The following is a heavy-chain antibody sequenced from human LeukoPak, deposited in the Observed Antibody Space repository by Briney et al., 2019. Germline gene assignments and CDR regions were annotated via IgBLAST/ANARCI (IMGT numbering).Heavy chain of an antibody. CDR3: ARDRNTDFWSGYYTNYFDY. V-gene: IGHV3-21*01. D-gene: IGHD3-3*01. J-gene: IGHJ4*02. Sequence: PGGSLRLSCAASGFTVSSNYMSWVRQAPGKGLEWVSSISSSSSYIYYADSVKGRFTISRDNAKNSLYLQMNSLRAEDTAVYYCARDRNTDFWSGYYTNYFDYWGQGTLVTVSS. CDR1: GFTVSSNY. CDR2: ISSSSSYI.